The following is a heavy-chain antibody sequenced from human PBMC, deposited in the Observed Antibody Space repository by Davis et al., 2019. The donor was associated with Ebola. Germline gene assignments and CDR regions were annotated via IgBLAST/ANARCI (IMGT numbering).Heavy chain of an antibody. CDR2: IYSGGST. D-gene: IGHD1-26*01. CDR1: GFTVSSTY. J-gene: IGHJ5*02. Sequence: AGSLTLSCAASGFTVSSTYMSWVRQAPGKGLEWVSFIYSGGSTYYADSVKGRFTISRDNAKNSLYLQMNSLRAEDTAVYYCASDRGFFWFDPWGQGTLVTVSS. CDR3: ASDRGFFWFDP. V-gene: IGHV3-66*01.